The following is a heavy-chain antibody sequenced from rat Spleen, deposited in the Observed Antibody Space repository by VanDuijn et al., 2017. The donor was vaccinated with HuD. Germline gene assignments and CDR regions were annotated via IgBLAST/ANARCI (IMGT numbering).Heavy chain of an antibody. CDR3: ARYNSGFDY. D-gene: IGHD4-3*01. CDR1: GFSLTSYH. J-gene: IGHJ2*01. Sequence: QVQLKESGPGLVQPSQTLSLTCTVSGFSLTSYHVSWVRQPPGKGLEWMGRMRFNGDPSYNSVLRSRLSITRDTSKNQVFLEMNSLQTDDTGTYYCARYNSGFDYWGQGVMVTVSS. CDR2: MRFNGDP. V-gene: IGHV2-63*01.